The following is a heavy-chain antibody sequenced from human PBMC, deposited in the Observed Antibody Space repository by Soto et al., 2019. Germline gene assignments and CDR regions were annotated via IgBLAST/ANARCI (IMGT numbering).Heavy chain of an antibody. D-gene: IGHD6-19*01. V-gene: IGHV4-34*01. CDR1: GGSFSGYY. Sequence: PSETLSLTCAVYGGSFSGYYWSWIRQPPGKGLEWIGEINHSGSTNYNPSLKSRVTISVDTSKNQFSLKLSSVTAADTAVYYCARAPLHYSSAWCYFDYGGQGTLVTVSS. CDR2: INHSGST. J-gene: IGHJ4*02. CDR3: ARAPLHYSSAWCYFDY.